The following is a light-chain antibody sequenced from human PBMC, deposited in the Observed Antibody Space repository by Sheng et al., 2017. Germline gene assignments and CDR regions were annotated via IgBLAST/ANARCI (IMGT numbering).Light chain of an antibody. Sequence: EIVLTQSPGTLSLSPGERATLSCRASQSVGSTYLAWYQQKPGQAPRLLIYAASRRATGIPDRFSGSGSGTDFTLTISSLQSEDFAFYYCQQYDTWPRTFGQGTKVDIK. CDR1: QSVGSTY. CDR2: AAS. V-gene: IGKV3-20*01. CDR3: QQYDTWPRT. J-gene: IGKJ1*01.